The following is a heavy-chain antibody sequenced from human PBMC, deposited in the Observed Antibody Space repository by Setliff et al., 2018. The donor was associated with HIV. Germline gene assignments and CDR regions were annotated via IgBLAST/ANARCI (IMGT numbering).Heavy chain of an antibody. V-gene: IGHV1-18*01. D-gene: IGHD6-25*01. J-gene: IGHJ4*02. CDR2: ISGYSGDT. Sequence: ASVKVSCKASGYTFSSYGISWVRQAPGQGLAWMAWISGYSGDTNHAQKFQERVTISRDMSTSTAYMELSGLRSEDTAVYYCAAAPSPAAPGNWGQGTLVTVSS. CDR1: GYTFSSYG. CDR3: AAAPSPAAPGN.